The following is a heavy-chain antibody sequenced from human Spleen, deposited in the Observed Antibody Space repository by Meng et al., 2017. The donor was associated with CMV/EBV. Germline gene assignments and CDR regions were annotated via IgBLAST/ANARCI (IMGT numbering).Heavy chain of an antibody. CDR3: AKDPPGFCTTASCHYYNGMDV. CDR1: G. CDR2: INWNGHST. D-gene: IGHD2-2*01. J-gene: IGHJ6*02. V-gene: IGHV3-20*03. Sequence: GMTWVRQAPGKGLEWVSGINWNGHSTGYAESVKGRFTISRDNAKNYLYLEMNSLRAEDTALYYCAKDPPGFCTTASCHYYNGMDVWGQGTTVTVSS.